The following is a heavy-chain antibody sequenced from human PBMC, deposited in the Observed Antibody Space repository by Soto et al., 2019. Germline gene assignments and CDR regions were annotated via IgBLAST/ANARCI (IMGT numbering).Heavy chain of an antibody. V-gene: IGHV4-31*03. CDR3: ARGNYDSSGYYFIFDY. D-gene: IGHD3-22*01. Sequence: QVQLQESGPGLVKPSQTLSLTCTVSGGSISSGGYYWSWIRQHPGKGLEWIGYIYYSGSTYYNPSLKSRVTMSVDTSKNQFSLKLSSVTAADTAVYYCARGNYDSSGYYFIFDYWGQGTLVTVSS. J-gene: IGHJ4*02. CDR2: IYYSGST. CDR1: GGSISSGGYY.